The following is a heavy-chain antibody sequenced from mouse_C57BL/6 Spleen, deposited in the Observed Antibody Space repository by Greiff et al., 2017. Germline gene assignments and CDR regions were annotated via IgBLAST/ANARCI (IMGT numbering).Heavy chain of an antibody. J-gene: IGHJ4*01. CDR3: ARQYGRYYAMDY. V-gene: IGHV5-12*01. CDR1: GFTFSDYY. CDR2: ISNGGGST. D-gene: IGHD1-1*01. Sequence: EVHLVESGGGLVQPGGSLKLSCAASGFTFSDYYMYWVRQTPEKRLEWVAYISNGGGSTYYPDTVKGRFTISRDNAKNTLYLQMSRLKSEDTAMYYCARQYGRYYAMDYWGQGTSVTVSS.